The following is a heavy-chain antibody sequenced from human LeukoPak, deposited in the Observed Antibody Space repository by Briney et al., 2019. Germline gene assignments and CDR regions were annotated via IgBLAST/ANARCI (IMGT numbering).Heavy chain of an antibody. V-gene: IGHV3-48*01. CDR3: VKDIQLST. CDR2: VSSSGTTT. J-gene: IGHJ3*01. D-gene: IGHD5-24*01. Sequence: GGSLRLSCSASGFTFSSYSIMWVCQAPAKGLEWVSYVSSSGTTTYYADSVKGRFTISRDNFNHTLSLQMNSLRVEDTAIYYCVKDIQLSTWGLGTMVTVSS. CDR1: GFTFSSYS.